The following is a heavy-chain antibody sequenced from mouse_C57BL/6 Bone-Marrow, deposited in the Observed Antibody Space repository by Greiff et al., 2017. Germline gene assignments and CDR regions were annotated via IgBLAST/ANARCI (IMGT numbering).Heavy chain of an antibody. CDR2: IDPENGDT. V-gene: IGHV14-4*01. J-gene: IGHJ2*01. Sequence: VQLQQSGAELVRPGASVKLSCTASGFNIKDDYMHWVKQRPEQGLEWIGWIDPENGDTEYASKFQGKATITADTSSNTAYLQLSSLTSEDTAVDYCTTPIYYDYDLDYWGQGTTLTVSS. CDR1: GFNIKDDY. D-gene: IGHD2-4*01. CDR3: TTPIYYDYDLDY.